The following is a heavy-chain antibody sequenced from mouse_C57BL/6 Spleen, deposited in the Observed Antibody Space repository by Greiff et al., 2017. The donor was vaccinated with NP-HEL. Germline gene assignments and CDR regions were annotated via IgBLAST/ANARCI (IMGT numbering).Heavy chain of an antibody. V-gene: IGHV1-62-2*01. CDR3: ARHEEDSSGYGYAMDY. CDR2: FYPGSGSI. D-gene: IGHD3-2*02. J-gene: IGHJ4*01. CDR1: GYTFTEYT. Sequence: VQLQESGAELVKPGASVKLSCKASGYTFTEYTIHWVKQRSGQGLEWIGWFYPGSGSIKYNEKFKDKATLTADKSSSTVYMELSRLTSEDSAVYFCARHEEDSSGYGYAMDYWGQGTSVTVSS.